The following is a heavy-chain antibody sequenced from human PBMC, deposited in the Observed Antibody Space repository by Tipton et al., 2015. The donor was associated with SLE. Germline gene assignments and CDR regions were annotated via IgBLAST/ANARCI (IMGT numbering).Heavy chain of an antibody. CDR2: ISSSSSYI. J-gene: IGHJ3*02. Sequence: SLRLSCAASGFTFSSYSMNWVRQAPGKGLEWVSSISSSSSYIYYADSVKGRFTISRDNAKNSLYLQMNSLRAEDTALYYCTRSRHLLADAFDIWGQGTMVTVSS. CDR1: GFTFSSYS. CDR3: TRSRHLLADAFDI. V-gene: IGHV3-21*04.